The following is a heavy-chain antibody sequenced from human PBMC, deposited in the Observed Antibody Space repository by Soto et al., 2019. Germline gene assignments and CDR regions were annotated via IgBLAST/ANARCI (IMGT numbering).Heavy chain of an antibody. CDR3: ARAARARYSGSYWKIGHNWFDP. V-gene: IGHV4-34*01. J-gene: IGHJ5*02. CDR2: INHSGST. D-gene: IGHD1-26*01. Sequence: PSETLSLTCAVYGGSFSGYYWSWIRQPPGKGLEWIGEINHSGSTNYNPSLKSRVTISVDTSKNQFSLKLSSVTAADTAVYYCARAARARYSGSYWKIGHNWFDPWGQGTPVTVSS. CDR1: GGSFSGYY.